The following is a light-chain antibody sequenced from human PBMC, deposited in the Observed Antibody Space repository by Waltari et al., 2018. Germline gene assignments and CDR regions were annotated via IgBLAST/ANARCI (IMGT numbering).Light chain of an antibody. V-gene: IGKV4-1*01. CDR1: QSVLYSSNNKNY. CDR3: QQYYSAWT. Sequence: IVMTQSPDSLAVSLGERAPVNCKSSQSVLYSSNNKNYLAWYQQKPGQPPKLLIYWASTRESGVPDRFSGSGSGTDFTLTISSLQAEDVAVYYCQQYYSAWTFGQGTKVEIK. CDR2: WAS. J-gene: IGKJ1*01.